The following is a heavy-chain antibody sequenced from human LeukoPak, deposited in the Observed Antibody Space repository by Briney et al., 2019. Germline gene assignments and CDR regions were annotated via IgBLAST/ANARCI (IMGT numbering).Heavy chain of an antibody. V-gene: IGHV3-49*04. CDR1: GFIFGYYA. CDR3: TRDQTPYY. J-gene: IGHJ4*02. Sequence: GGSLRLSCTPSGFIFGYYAMTWVRQAPGKGLEWVGFIRSKVYGGTPEYAASVKGRFTISRDDSKGIAYLQMNSLKTEDTAVYYCTRDQTPYYWGQGTLVTVSS. CDR2: IRSKVYGGTP.